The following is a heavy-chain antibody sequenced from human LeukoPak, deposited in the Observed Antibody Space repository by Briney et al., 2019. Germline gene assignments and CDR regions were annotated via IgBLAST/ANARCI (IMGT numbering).Heavy chain of an antibody. V-gene: IGHV4-59*01. CDR1: GGSFSSYY. CDR2: IYYSGST. CDR3: AKDRSGWRKYNWFDP. J-gene: IGHJ5*02. Sequence: PSETLSLTCTVSGGSFSSYYWNWIRQPPGKGLEWIGYIYYSGSTKHNPSLKNRVTISVGTSKNPFSLKLSSVTAADTAVYYCAKDRSGWRKYNWFDPWGQGTLVTVSS. D-gene: IGHD6-19*01.